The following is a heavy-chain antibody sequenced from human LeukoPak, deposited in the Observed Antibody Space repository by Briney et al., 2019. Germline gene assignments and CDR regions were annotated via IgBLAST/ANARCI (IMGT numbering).Heavy chain of an antibody. CDR3: ARDGSDFWSGLQGYDAFDI. D-gene: IGHD3-3*01. CDR2: ISSSGGST. J-gene: IGHJ3*02. V-gene: IGHV3-23*01. Sequence: GGSLRLSCAASGFTFSSYAMRWVRQAPGKVLEWVSGISSSGGSTYYADSVKGRFTISRDNAKNSLYLQMNSLRGEDTAVYYCARDGSDFWSGLQGYDAFDIWGQGTMVTVSS. CDR1: GFTFSSYA.